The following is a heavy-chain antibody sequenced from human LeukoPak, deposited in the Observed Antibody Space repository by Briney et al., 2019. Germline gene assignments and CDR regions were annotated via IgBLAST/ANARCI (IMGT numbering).Heavy chain of an antibody. CDR2: ISGSGGST. J-gene: IGHJ6*02. V-gene: IGHV3-23*01. D-gene: IGHD5-24*01. CDR3: ARTGEKMATITYYYYGMDV. Sequence: GGSLRLSCAASGFTFSSYAMSWVRQAPGKGLEWVSAISGSGGSTYYADSVKGRFTISRDNSKNTLYLQMNSLRAEDTAVYYCARTGEKMATITYYYYGMDVWGQGTTVTVSS. CDR1: GFTFSSYA.